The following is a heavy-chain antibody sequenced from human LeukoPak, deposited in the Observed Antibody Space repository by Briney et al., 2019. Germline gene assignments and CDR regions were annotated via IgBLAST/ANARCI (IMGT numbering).Heavy chain of an antibody. J-gene: IGHJ4*02. V-gene: IGHV3-64*01. Sequence: PGGSLNLPCAAFGFTSSSYVFNWFSQPPGKGLDLFSVISSNGGSTYYANSVKGRFTISRDNSKNTLYLQMGSLRAEGMAVYYCAREDGSWSGSDYWGQGTLVTVSS. D-gene: IGHD5-24*01. CDR1: GFTSSSYV. CDR3: AREDGSWSGSDY. CDR2: ISSNGGST.